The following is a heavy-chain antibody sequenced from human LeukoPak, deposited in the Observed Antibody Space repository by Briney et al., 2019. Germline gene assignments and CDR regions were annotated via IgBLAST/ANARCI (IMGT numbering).Heavy chain of an antibody. J-gene: IGHJ6*02. D-gene: IGHD6-19*01. V-gene: IGHV4-34*01. CDR1: GGSIISYY. Sequence: SETLSLTCTVSGGSIISYYWSWIRQSPGKGLEWIGEINHSGSTNYNPSLKSRVTISVDTSKNQFSLKLSSVTAADTAVYYCARENRQWLVRPYYGMDVWGQGTTVTVSS. CDR2: INHSGST. CDR3: ARENRQWLVRPYYGMDV.